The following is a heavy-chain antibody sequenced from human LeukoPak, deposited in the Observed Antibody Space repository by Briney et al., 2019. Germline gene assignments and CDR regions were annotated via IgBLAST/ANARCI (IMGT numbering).Heavy chain of an antibody. CDR1: GGSISSGDYY. J-gene: IGHJ4*02. D-gene: IGHD2-15*01. CDR3: ATNSIGYCSGGSCYQVSDY. Sequence: NASETLSLTCTVSGGSISSGDYYWSWIRQPPGKGLEWIGYIYYSGSTYYNPSLKSRVTISVDKSKKQFSLKLSSVTAADTAVYYCATNSIGYCSGGSCYQVSDYWGQGTLVTVSS. V-gene: IGHV4-30-4*08. CDR2: IYYSGST.